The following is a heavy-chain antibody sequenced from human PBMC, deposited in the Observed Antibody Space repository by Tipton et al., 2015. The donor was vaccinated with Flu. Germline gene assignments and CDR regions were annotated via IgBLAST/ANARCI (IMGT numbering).Heavy chain of an antibody. CDR3: VRTSYGGNHYFDY. D-gene: IGHD4-23*01. CDR1: GFSISSGFY. V-gene: IGHV4-38-2*01. Sequence: LSLTCSVSGFSISSGFYWGWIRQSPGKGLEWVGSVSHSGTTYYNPSLTSRVSISVDTSKKQFSLEVRSVTAADTAVYYCVRTSYGGNHYFDYWGQGTLVTVSS. J-gene: IGHJ4*02. CDR2: VSHSGTT.